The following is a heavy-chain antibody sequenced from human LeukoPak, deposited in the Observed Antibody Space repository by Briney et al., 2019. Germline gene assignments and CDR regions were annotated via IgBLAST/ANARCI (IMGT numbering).Heavy chain of an antibody. D-gene: IGHD2-15*01. Sequence: SVKVSCKASGGTFSSYAISWVRQAPGQGLEWMGGIIPIFGTAHYAQKFQGRVTITADKSTSTAYMELSSLRSEDTAVFYCARVDCSGGSCYLSLGSNWFDPWGQGTLVTVSS. V-gene: IGHV1-69*06. CDR2: IIPIFGTA. CDR1: GGTFSSYA. J-gene: IGHJ5*02. CDR3: ARVDCSGGSCYLSLGSNWFDP.